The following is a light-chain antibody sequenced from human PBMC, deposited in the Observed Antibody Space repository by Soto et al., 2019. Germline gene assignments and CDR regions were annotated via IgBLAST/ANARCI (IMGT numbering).Light chain of an antibody. J-gene: IGKJ5*01. CDR3: QPRNSYPIT. CDR1: QGIGSS. CDR2: TAS. Sequence: DIQLTQSPSLLSASVGDRVTITCRASQGIGSSLAWYHQKAGKAPKLLIHTASTLQSGVPSRFSGSGSGTEFTLTITSLQPEDFATYYCQPRNSYPITFGQGTRLEIK. V-gene: IGKV1-9*01.